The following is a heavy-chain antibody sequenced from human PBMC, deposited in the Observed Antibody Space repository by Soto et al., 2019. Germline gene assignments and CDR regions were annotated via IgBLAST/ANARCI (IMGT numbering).Heavy chain of an antibody. J-gene: IGHJ3*02. V-gene: IGHV1-46*03. Sequence: GASVKVSCKASGYTFTSYYMHWVRQAPGQGLEWMGIINPSGGSTSYAQKFQGRVTMTRDTSTSTVYMELSSLRSEDTAVYYCARAPFFYYCSGSKDAFYICGKGTMVTVSS. CDR1: GYTFTSYY. CDR2: INPSGGST. D-gene: IGHD3-10*01. CDR3: ARAPFFYYCSGSKDAFYI.